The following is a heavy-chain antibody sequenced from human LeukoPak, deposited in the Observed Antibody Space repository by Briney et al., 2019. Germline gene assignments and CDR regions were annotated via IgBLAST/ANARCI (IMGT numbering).Heavy chain of an antibody. CDR3: AATGGSSYYDSSGFPFDY. CDR1: GYTFTGYH. J-gene: IGHJ4*02. Sequence: ASVKVSCKASGYTFTGYHMHWVRQAPGQGLEWMGWINPNNGGTKYAQKFQERVTITRDMSTSTAYMELSSLRSEDTAVYYCAATGGSSYYDSSGFPFDYWGQGTLVTVSS. V-gene: IGHV1-2*02. D-gene: IGHD3-22*01. CDR2: INPNNGGT.